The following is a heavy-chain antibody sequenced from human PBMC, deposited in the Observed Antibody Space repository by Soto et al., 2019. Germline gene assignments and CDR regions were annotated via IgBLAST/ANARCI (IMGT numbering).Heavy chain of an antibody. CDR2: IRSRRYGATA. D-gene: IGHD2-15*01. Sequence: GGSLSLSCTTSGFAFIDHGMSWVRQAPGKGLEWLVFIRSRRYGATAEYAASVKGSFSVSRDYSKSIAYLQMNNLQTEDTVVYYCTRAPLRCSGGRCDTADYWGRGTLVTVSS. CDR1: GFAFIDHG. CDR3: TRAPLRCSGGRCDTADY. V-gene: IGHV3-49*04. J-gene: IGHJ4*02.